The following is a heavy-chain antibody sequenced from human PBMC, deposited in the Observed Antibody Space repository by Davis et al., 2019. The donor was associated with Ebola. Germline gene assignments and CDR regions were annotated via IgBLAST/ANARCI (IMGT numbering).Heavy chain of an antibody. J-gene: IGHJ4*02. D-gene: IGHD4-11*01. Sequence: SVKVSCKASGYTFTSYGISWVRQAPGQGLEWMGRIIPILGIANYAQKFQGRVTITADKSTSTAYMELSSLRSEDTAAYYCAREHYSNYVNYWGQGTLVTVSS. CDR2: IIPILGIA. CDR1: GYTFTSYG. CDR3: AREHYSNYVNY. V-gene: IGHV1-69*04.